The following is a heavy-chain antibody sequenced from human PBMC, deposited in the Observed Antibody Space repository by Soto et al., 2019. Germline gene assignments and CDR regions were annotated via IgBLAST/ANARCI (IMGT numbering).Heavy chain of an antibody. Sequence: QVQLVESGGGVVQPGRSLRLSCAASGFTFSTYGMHWVRQAPGKGLEWVTLISHHGSNTYYADSVKGRFTISRDNSENTLYLQMNRLRTEDTAVYYCARRDSLLYYFDYWGLGTLVTVSS. V-gene: IGHV3-30*03. CDR3: ARRDSLLYYFDY. CDR2: ISHHGSNT. J-gene: IGHJ4*02. CDR1: GFTFSTYG. D-gene: IGHD2-21*02.